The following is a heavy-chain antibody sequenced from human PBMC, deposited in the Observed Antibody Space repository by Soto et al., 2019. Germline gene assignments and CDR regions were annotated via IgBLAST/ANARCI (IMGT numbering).Heavy chain of an antibody. V-gene: IGHV3-33*01. CDR3: ARDRHGDYPFFDY. J-gene: IGHJ4*02. CDR1: GFTFSSYG. Sequence: PGGSLRLSCAASGFTFSSYGMHWVRQAPGKGLEWVAVIWYDGSNKYYADSVKGRFTISRDNSKNTLYLQMNSLRAEDKAVYYCARDRHGDYPFFDYWGQGTLVTVSS. D-gene: IGHD4-17*01. CDR2: IWYDGSNK.